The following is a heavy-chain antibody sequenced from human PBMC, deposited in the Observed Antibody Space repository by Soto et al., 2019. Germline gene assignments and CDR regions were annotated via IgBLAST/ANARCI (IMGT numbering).Heavy chain of an antibody. V-gene: IGHV1-18*01. Sequence: QVQLVQSGAEVKKPGASVKVSCKASGYTFTSYGISWVRQAPGQGLEWMGWISAYNGNTNDAQKLKGRVTMTTDTSTSPAYLELSSLRADDTAVYYCARACRSSYWFDPWGQGTLVTVSS. J-gene: IGHJ5*02. CDR1: GYTFTSYG. D-gene: IGHD1-26*01. CDR2: ISAYNGNT. CDR3: ARACRSSYWFDP.